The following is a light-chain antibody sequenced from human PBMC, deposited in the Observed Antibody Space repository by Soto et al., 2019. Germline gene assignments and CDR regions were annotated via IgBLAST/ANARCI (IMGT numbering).Light chain of an antibody. J-gene: IGLJ2*01. CDR1: SSDVGGYDH. CDR3: SSYTTTSTLGV. Sequence: QSALTQPPSASGSPGQSVTIPCTGTSSDVGGYDHVSWYQQHPGKAPKLMIYEVTKRPAGVPDRFSGSKSGNTASLTVSGLQAEDEADYYCSSYTTTSTLGVFGGGTKLTVL. V-gene: IGLV2-8*01. CDR2: EVT.